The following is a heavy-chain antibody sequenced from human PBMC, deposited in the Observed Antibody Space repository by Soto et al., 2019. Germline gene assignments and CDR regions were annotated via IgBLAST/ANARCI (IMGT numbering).Heavy chain of an antibody. V-gene: IGHV5-51*01. J-gene: IGHJ6*02. Sequence: PGESLKISCKGSGYSFTNYWIGWVRQMPGKGLEWMGIIYPGDSDTRYSPSFQGQVTISADKSISTAYLQWSSLKASDTAMYYCARHNPYFGYYYGMDVWGQGTTVTVSS. D-gene: IGHD2-21*01. CDR2: IYPGDSDT. CDR1: GYSFTNYW. CDR3: ARHNPYFGYYYGMDV.